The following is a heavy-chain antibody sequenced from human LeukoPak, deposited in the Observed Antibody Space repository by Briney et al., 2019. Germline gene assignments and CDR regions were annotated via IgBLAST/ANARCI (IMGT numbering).Heavy chain of an antibody. J-gene: IGHJ4*02. Sequence: SETLSLTCTVSGASISSGDYYWSWIRQPPGKGLEWIGYIYYSGTTNYNPSLRTRVTISVDTSKNQFSLKLSSVTAADTAVYYCARGPNYVWGSYRYFDYWGQGILVTVSS. CDR2: IYYSGTT. D-gene: IGHD3-16*02. V-gene: IGHV4-30-4*01. CDR3: ARGPNYVWGSYRYFDY. CDR1: GASISSGDYY.